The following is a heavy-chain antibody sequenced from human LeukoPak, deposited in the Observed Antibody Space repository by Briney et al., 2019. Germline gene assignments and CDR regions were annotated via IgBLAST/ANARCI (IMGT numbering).Heavy chain of an antibody. CDR1: GFTFSSYS. CDR2: IYSGGST. V-gene: IGHV3-53*01. J-gene: IGHJ4*02. D-gene: IGHD6-19*01. CDR3: ARDGGGDSSGWYPVY. Sequence: GGSLRLSCAASGFTFSSYSMNWVRQAPGKGLEWVSVIYSGGSTYYADSVKGRFTISRDNAKNSLYLQMNSLRAEDTAVYYCARDGGGDSSGWYPVYWGQGTLVTVSS.